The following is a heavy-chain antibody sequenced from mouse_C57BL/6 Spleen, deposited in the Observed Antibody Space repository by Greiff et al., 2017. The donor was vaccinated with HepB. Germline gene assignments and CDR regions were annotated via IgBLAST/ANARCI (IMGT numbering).Heavy chain of an antibody. CDR2: IDPENGDT. J-gene: IGHJ3*01. CDR1: GFNIKDAY. V-gene: IGHV14-4*01. CDR3: TTRFAY. Sequence: VQLKESGAELVRPGASVKLSCTASGFNIKDAYMHWVKQRPEQGLEWIGWIDPENGDTEYASKFQGKATITADTSSNTAYLQLSSLTSEDTAVYYCTTRFAYWGQGTLVTVSA.